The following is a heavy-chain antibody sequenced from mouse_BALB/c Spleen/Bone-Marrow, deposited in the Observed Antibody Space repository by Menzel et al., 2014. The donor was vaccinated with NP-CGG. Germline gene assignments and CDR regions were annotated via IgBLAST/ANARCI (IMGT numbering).Heavy chain of an antibody. CDR2: IDLYNGGT. Sequence: VQLQQSGPELVKPGASVKVSCKASGYAFTNYNMYWVKQSHGKGLEWIGYIDLYNGGTSYNQKFKGKATLTVDKSSSTAYMHLNSLTSEDSAVYYCARLGDGYYDALDYWGQGTSVTVSS. V-gene: IGHV1S135*01. J-gene: IGHJ4*01. D-gene: IGHD2-3*01. CDR1: GYAFTNYN. CDR3: ARLGDGYYDALDY.